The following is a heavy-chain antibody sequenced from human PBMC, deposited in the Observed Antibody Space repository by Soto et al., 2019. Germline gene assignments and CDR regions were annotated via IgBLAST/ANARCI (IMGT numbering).Heavy chain of an antibody. Sequence: GGSLRLSCAASGFSFSSYGMHWVRQAPGKGLEWVSYITPSSDTIYYADSVKGRFTISRDNGKNSLYLQMNSLRDEDTAVYYCARDIGKGWYYFDYVCQGNMLTVSS. J-gene: IGHJ4*02. CDR3: ARDIGKGWYYFDY. CDR1: GFSFSSYG. CDR2: ITPSSDTI. D-gene: IGHD6-19*01. V-gene: IGHV3-48*02.